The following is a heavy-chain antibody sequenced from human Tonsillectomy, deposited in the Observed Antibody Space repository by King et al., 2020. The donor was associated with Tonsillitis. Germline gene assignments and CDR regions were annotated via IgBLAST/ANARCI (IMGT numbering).Heavy chain of an antibody. Sequence: QLQESGPGLVKPSETLSLTCAVSGYSISSDYFWGWIRQPPGKGLEWIGSIYHSGSTYYNPSLQSRVTISVDTSKKHFSLQLSFVTAADTAVYYCARGLVPATGSGVDAFDIWGQGTMVTVSS. CDR1: GYSISSDYF. CDR3: ARGLVPATGSGVDAFDI. D-gene: IGHD3-10*01. J-gene: IGHJ3*02. CDR2: IYHSGST. V-gene: IGHV4-38-2*01.